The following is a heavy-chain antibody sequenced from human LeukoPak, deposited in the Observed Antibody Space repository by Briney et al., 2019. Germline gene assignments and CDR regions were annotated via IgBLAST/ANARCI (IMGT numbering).Heavy chain of an antibody. J-gene: IGHJ6*02. D-gene: IGHD5-18*01. CDR3: ARDSGYSYGYYYGMDV. CDR1: GGSISSYY. V-gene: IGHV4-59*01. Sequence: SETLSLTCTVSGGSISSYYWSWIRQPPGKGLEWIGYIYYSVSTNYNPSLKSRVTISVDTSKNQFSLKLSSVTAADTAVYYCARDSGYSYGYYYGMDVWGQGTTVTVSS. CDR2: IYYSVST.